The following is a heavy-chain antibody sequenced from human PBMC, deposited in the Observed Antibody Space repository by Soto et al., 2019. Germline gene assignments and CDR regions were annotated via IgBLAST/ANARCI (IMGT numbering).Heavy chain of an antibody. V-gene: IGHV3-23*01. Sequence: GGSLRLSGAASGFTFSSYAMSWVRQAPGKGLEWVSAISSTAGTYYTDSVKGRFTISRDNSKNTVFLQMNNLRAEDTAVYYCARDWYFDYWGQGSLVTVSS. CDR1: GFTFSSYA. CDR2: ISSTAGT. J-gene: IGHJ4*02. CDR3: ARDWYFDY.